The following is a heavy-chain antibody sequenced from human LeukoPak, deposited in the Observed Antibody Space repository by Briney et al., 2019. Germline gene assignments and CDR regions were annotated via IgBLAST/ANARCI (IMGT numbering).Heavy chain of an antibody. V-gene: IGHV4-61*05. J-gene: IGHJ5*02. CDR3: ARLTGYSSESWFDP. CDR1: SGSISTSNYY. CDR2: ILYSGST. D-gene: IGHD3-9*01. Sequence: SETLSLTCTVSSGSISTSNYYWGWVRQPPGKALEWIGNILYSGSTNYNPSLKSRVTISVDTSKNQFSLKLSSVTAADTAVYYCARLTGYSSESWFDPWGQGTLVTVSS.